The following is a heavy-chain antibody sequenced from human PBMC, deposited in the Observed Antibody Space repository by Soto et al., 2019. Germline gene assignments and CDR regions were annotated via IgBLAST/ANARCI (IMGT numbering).Heavy chain of an antibody. J-gene: IGHJ6*02. CDR3: ARTRMVQYYYGMDV. V-gene: IGHV3-30*09. Sequence: QVQLVESGGGVVQPGRSLRLSCAASGFTFSDFAMEWVRQAPGKGLEWVTVISFDGNNKYYADSVRGRFAISRDNSKNTLDLQMNSLRAEDTAVYYCARTRMVQYYYGMDVWGQGTTVTVSS. CDR2: ISFDGNNK. D-gene: IGHD3-10*01. CDR1: GFTFSDFA.